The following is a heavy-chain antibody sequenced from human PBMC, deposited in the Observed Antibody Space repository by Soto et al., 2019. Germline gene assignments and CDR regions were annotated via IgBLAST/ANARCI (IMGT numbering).Heavy chain of an antibody. Sequence: ASVKVSCKASGYTFTVYYMHCVLQSPLQGLDWMGWINPNSGGTNYAQKFQGRVTMTRDTSISTAYMELSRLRSDDTAVYYCARDGAYCGGDCYSSYYYGMDVWGQGTTVTVSS. D-gene: IGHD2-21*02. V-gene: IGHV1-2*02. CDR2: INPNSGGT. J-gene: IGHJ6*02. CDR1: GYTFTVYY. CDR3: ARDGAYCGGDCYSSYYYGMDV.